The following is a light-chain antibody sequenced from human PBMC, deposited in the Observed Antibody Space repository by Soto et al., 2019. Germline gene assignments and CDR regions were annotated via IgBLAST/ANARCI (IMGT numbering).Light chain of an antibody. J-gene: IGKJ3*01. Sequence: TQSPGILSLSPGERASLSCGASQSITSNWLAWYQQKPGRAPKLLIYAASSLQSGVSSRFSGSGSGTDFTLTISSLQPEDFATYYCQQGNSFPFTFGPGTKVDIK. CDR3: QQGNSFPFT. CDR1: QSITSNW. V-gene: IGKV1D-12*01. CDR2: AAS.